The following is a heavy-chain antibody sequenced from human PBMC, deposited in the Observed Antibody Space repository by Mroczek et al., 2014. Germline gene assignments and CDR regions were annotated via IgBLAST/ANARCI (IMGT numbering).Heavy chain of an antibody. CDR3: ATPRRYSSSWSPSPLDY. CDR2: ISGSGGST. J-gene: IGHJ4*02. CDR1: GFTFSSYA. D-gene: IGHD6-13*01. Sequence: VQLVQSGGGLVQPGGSLRLSCAASGFTFSSYAMSWVRQAPGKGLEWVSAISGSGGSTYYADSVKGRFTISRDNSKNTLYLQMNSLRAEDTAVYYCATPRRYSSSWSPSPLDYWGQGTLVTVSS. V-gene: IGHV3-23*04.